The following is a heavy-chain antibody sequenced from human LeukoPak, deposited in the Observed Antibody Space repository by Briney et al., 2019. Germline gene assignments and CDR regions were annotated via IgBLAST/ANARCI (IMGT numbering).Heavy chain of an antibody. J-gene: IGHJ4*02. CDR2: INLNSGYT. V-gene: IGHV1-2*02. CDR3: AAALDLAYSMISDF. Sequence: GASVKVSCKASGYTFTGYFMHWVRQAPGQGLQGLGWINLNSGYTNYPRRFQGRVTMTSDTPITTAYLEMRGLRSDDTAVYYCAAALDLAYSMISDFWGQGTLVTVSS. CDR1: GYTFTGYF. D-gene: IGHD4-11*01.